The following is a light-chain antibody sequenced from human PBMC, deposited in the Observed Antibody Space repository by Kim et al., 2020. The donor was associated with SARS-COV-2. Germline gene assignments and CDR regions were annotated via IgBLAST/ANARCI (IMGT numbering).Light chain of an antibody. CDR3: QQFGTSPMT. CDR1: QSVVINY. J-gene: IGKJ1*01. Sequence: EIVLTQSPDTLSLSPGERATLSCRTSQSVVINYLAWYQQKPGQAPRLLIYGTSSRATGIPDRFSGSGSATDFTLTISRLEPEDFAVYYCQQFGTSPMTFGQGTKVDIK. V-gene: IGKV3-20*01. CDR2: GTS.